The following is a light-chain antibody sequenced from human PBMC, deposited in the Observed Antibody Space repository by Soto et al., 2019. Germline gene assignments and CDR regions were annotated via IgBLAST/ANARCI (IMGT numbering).Light chain of an antibody. CDR2: KAS. V-gene: IGKV1-5*03. J-gene: IGKJ1*01. CDR1: QSISSW. Sequence: DIQMTQSPSTLSASVGDRVTITCRASQSISSWLAWYQQKPGKAPKLLIYKASSLESGVPSRFSGSGSGTEFTLTISSLQPDDFATYYCQQYNSYSTFGQGTKEDSK. CDR3: QQYNSYST.